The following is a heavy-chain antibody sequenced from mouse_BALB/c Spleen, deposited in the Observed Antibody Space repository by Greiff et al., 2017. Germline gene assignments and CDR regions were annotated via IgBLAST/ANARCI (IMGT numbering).Heavy chain of an antibody. D-gene: IGHD2-1*01. CDR2: INPSSGYT. Sequence: QVQLQQSAAELARPGASVKMSCKASGYTFTSYTMHWVKQRPGQGLEWIGYINPSSGYTEYNQKFKDKTTLTADKSSSTAYMQLSSLTSEDSAVYYCARSDGNYPWFAYWGQGTLVTVSA. J-gene: IGHJ3*01. CDR3: ARSDGNYPWFAY. V-gene: IGHV1-4*02. CDR1: GYTFTSYT.